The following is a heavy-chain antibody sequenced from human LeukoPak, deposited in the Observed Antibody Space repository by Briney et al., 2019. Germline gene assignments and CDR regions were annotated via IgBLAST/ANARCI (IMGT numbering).Heavy chain of an antibody. CDR1: RFIFSNYL. J-gene: IGHJ6*04. CDR3: AELGITMIGGV. D-gene: IGHD3-10*02. CDR2: ISSSGSTI. V-gene: IGHV3-48*03. Sequence: GGSLRLSCAASRFIFSNYLMNWVRQAPGKGLEWVSYISSSGSTIYYADSVKGRFTISRDNAKNSLYLQMNSLRAEDTAVYYCAELGITMIGGVWGKGTTVTISS.